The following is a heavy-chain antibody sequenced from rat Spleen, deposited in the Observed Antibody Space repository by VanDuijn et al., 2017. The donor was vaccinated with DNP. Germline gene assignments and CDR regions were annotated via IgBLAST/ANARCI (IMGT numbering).Heavy chain of an antibody. Sequence: EVQLVESGGGLVQPGNSLKISCADSGFTFSDYAMAWVRQSPAKALEWVATIIYDGTTTYYRDSVKGRFTISRDNARNTLFLQMDSLRSEDTATYYCATSGYAYDGYPFAYWGQGTLVTVSS. J-gene: IGHJ3*01. V-gene: IGHV5-17*01. CDR2: IIYDGTTT. D-gene: IGHD1-12*03. CDR1: GFTFSDYA. CDR3: ATSGYAYDGYPFAY.